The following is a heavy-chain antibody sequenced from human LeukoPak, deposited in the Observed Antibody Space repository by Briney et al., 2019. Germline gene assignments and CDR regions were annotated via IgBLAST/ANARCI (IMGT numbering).Heavy chain of an antibody. V-gene: IGHV4-39*07. Sequence: KSSETLSLTCTVSGGSISTSSYYWGWIRQPPGKGLECIGNIYYSGSTYYNPSLKSRVTISVDTSKNQFSLKLSSVTAADTAVYYCARVLKGSAATGYYYYMDVWGKGTTVTISS. D-gene: IGHD2-15*01. CDR1: GGSISTSSYY. CDR2: IYYSGST. CDR3: ARVLKGSAATGYYYYMDV. J-gene: IGHJ6*03.